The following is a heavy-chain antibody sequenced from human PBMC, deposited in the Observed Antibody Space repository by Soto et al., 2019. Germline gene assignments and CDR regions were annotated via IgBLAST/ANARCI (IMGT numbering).Heavy chain of an antibody. CDR1: EFPLSSIS. Sequence: PGGSLEPSLPPSEFPLSSISLNGVRQAPGKGLEWVSSISSSSSYIYYADSVKGRFTISRDNAKNSLYLQMNSLRAEDTAVYYCAREWWELLDYWGQGTLVTVSS. J-gene: IGHJ4*02. CDR2: ISSSSSYI. V-gene: IGHV3-21*01. D-gene: IGHD1-26*01. CDR3: AREWWELLDY.